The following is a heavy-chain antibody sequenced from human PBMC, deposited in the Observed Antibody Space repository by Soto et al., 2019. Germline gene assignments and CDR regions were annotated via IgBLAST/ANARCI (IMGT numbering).Heavy chain of an antibody. CDR2: MYNSGST. CDR3: ARGEVTSKFDS. CDR1: GDSISSGAYC. V-gene: IGHV4-31*03. J-gene: IGHJ4*02. Sequence: QVQLQESGPGLVKPSQTLSLTCTVSGDSISSGAYCWSWIRQNPGEGLEWLGFMYNSGSTSYNPSLNSRATISIDTATNQFSLNLRSVTAADTAVYYCARGEVTSKFDSWCQGTLVTVSS. D-gene: IGHD2-21*02.